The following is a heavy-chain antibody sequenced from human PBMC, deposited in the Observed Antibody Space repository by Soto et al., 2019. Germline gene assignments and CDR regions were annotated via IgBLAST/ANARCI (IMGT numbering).Heavy chain of an antibody. J-gene: IGHJ3*02. V-gene: IGHV3-49*03. CDR1: GFTFGDFA. CDR2: IRNKAYGGTT. CDR3: TKRYFGGLDAFDI. D-gene: IGHD3-9*01. Sequence: EVQLVESGGGLVQPGRSLRLSCTASGFTFGDFAMSWFRQAPGKGLEWVGFIRNKAYGGTTEYAASVKGRFTISRDDSKSIAYLQMNSLRTEDTAVYYCTKRYFGGLDAFDIWGQGTMVAVSS.